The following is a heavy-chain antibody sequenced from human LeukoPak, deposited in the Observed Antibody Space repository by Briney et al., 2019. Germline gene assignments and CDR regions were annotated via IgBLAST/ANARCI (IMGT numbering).Heavy chain of an antibody. CDR1: GGSISSGGYY. V-gene: IGHV4-31*03. CDR2: IYYSGST. D-gene: IGHD3-22*01. J-gene: IGHJ4*02. CDR3: ATYPYYYDSSGYYFDY. Sequence: SQTLSLTCTVSGGSISSGGYYWSWIRQHPGKGLEWIGYIYYSGSTYYNPSLKSRVTISVDTSKNQFSLKLSSVTAADTAAYYCATYPYYYDSSGYYFDYWGQGTLVTVSS.